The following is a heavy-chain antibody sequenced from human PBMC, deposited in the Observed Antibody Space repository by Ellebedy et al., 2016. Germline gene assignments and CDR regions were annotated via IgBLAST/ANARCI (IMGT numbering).Heavy chain of an antibody. J-gene: IGHJ6*02. Sequence: GESLKISXAASGFTFSSYWMSWVRQAPGKGLEWVANIKQDGSEKYYVDSVKGRFTISRDNAKNSLYLQMNSLRAEDTAVYYCARVRAPRTRILDYYYGMDVWGQGTTVTVSS. V-gene: IGHV3-7*01. CDR3: ARVRAPRTRILDYYYGMDV. CDR2: IKQDGSEK. CDR1: GFTFSSYW. D-gene: IGHD3-10*01.